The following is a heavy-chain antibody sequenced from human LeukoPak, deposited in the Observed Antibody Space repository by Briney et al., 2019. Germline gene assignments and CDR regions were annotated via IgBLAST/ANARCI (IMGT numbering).Heavy chain of an antibody. V-gene: IGHV4-34*01. CDR1: GGSFSGYY. D-gene: IGHD3-22*01. J-gene: IGHJ4*02. Sequence: SETLSLTCAAYGGSFSGYYWSWIRQPPGKGLEWIGEINHSGSTNYNPSLKSRVTISVDTSKNQFSLKLSSVTAADTAVYYCARGPSGDSSGYYPTYWGQGTLVTVSS. CDR3: ARGPSGDSSGYYPTY. CDR2: INHSGST.